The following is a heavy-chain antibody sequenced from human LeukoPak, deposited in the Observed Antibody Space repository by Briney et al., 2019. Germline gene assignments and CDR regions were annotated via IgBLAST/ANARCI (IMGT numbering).Heavy chain of an antibody. J-gene: IGHJ4*02. CDR1: GGSFSGCY. CDR2: INHSGST. D-gene: IGHD6-6*01. V-gene: IGHV4-34*01. Sequence: SETLSLTCAVYGGSFSGCYWSWIRQPPGKGLEWIGEINHSGSTNYNPSLKSRVTISVDTSKNQFSLKLSSVTAADTAVYYCARGSGSSGFNYWGQGTLVTVSS. CDR3: ARGSGSSGFNY.